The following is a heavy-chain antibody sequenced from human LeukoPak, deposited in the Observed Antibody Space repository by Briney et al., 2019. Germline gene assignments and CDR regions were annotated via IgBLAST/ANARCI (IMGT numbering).Heavy chain of an antibody. D-gene: IGHD3-22*01. CDR1: GYTFTGYY. CDR2: INPNSGGT. CDR3: ARDLDYYDRTGYYYPRYYHMDV. V-gene: IGHV1-2*02. Sequence: ASVKVSCKTSGYTFTGYYMHWVRQAPGQGLEWMGWINPNSGGTNYAQKFQGRVTMTRTTSINTAYMELSGLTSDDTALYYCARDLDYYDRTGYYYPRYYHMDVWGKGTTVTVSS. J-gene: IGHJ6*03.